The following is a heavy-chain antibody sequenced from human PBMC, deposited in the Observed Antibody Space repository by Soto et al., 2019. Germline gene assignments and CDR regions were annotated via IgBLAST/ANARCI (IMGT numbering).Heavy chain of an antibody. Sequence: QVQLVQSGAEVKKPGASVNVSGKASGNTFTRFYIHWGRQAPGQGLEWMGIINPRSGDTTYAEKFQGRITVTGDTSTSTVYMELTSLRYEDTAIYYCARVALSGGGWLDPWGQGTLVTVSS. J-gene: IGHJ5*02. CDR2: INPRSGDT. D-gene: IGHD1-26*01. CDR3: ARVALSGGGWLDP. V-gene: IGHV1-46*01. CDR1: GNTFTRFY.